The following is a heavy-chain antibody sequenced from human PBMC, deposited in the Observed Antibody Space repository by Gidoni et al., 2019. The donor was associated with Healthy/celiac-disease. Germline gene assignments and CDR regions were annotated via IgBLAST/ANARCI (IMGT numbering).Heavy chain of an antibody. J-gene: IGHJ4*02. CDR2: ISSRRSYI. CDR3: ARDSGYDSSTFDY. D-gene: IGHD5-12*01. Sequence: EVQLVESGGGLVKPGGSLRLSCAASGFPFSSYSMNWFRQAPGKGLEWVSYISSRRSYIDYADSVKGRFTISRENAKNSLYLQMNSLRAEDTAVYYWARDSGYDSSTFDYWGQGTLVTVS. CDR1: GFPFSSYS. V-gene: IGHV3-21*01.